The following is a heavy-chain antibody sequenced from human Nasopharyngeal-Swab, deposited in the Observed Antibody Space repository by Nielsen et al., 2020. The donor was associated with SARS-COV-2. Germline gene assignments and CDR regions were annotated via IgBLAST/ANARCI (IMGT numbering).Heavy chain of an antibody. CDR3: ARARGINLGLGVVGDMDV. D-gene: IGHD3-3*01. Sequence: GESLKISCAASGFTFSSYDMHWVRQVTVKGLEWVSSIGTEGDTHYSDSVKGRFTISRENAKSSLYLQMNIVRAEDTGVYYCARARGINLGLGVVGDMDVWGKGTTVTVSS. CDR2: IGTEGDT. V-gene: IGHV3-13*01. CDR1: GFTFSSYD. J-gene: IGHJ6*03.